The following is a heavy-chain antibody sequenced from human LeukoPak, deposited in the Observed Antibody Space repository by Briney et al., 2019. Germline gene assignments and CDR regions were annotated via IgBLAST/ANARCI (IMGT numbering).Heavy chain of an antibody. J-gene: IGHJ6*03. Sequence: SETLSLTCAVYGGSFSGYYWTWIRQPPGKGLEWIGEISHSGSTKYNPSLKSRVTISVDTSKNQFSLKLSSVTAADTAVYYCARGRRCSIGYYYYMDVWDKGTTVTVSS. V-gene: IGHV4-34*01. D-gene: IGHD5-24*01. CDR2: ISHSGST. CDR3: ARGRRCSIGYYYYMDV. CDR1: GGSFSGYY.